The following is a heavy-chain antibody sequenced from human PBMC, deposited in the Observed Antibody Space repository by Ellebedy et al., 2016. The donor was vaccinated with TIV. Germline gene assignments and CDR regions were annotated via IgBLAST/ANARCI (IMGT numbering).Heavy chain of an antibody. CDR3: ARDPVGVGPAFDV. CDR2: ITESGGNT. V-gene: IGHV3-23*01. Sequence: PGGSLRLSCAASGLTFSTNAMSWVRQAPGKGLEWVSSITESGGNTYYADAVKVRFTISRDNSKYNLFLQMHSLRAEDTAIYFCARDPVGVGPAFDVWGQGTMVTVSS. D-gene: IGHD4-23*01. J-gene: IGHJ3*01. CDR1: GLTFSTNA.